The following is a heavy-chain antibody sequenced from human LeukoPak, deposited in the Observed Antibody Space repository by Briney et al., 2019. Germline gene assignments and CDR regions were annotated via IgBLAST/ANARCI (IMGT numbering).Heavy chain of an antibody. CDR1: GGPISSYY. Sequence: SETLSLTCTVSGGPISSYYWGWIRQPPGKGLEWIGSIYYSGSTYYNPSLKSRVTISVDTSKNQFSLKLSSVTAADTAVYYCARQQSAGAFDYWGQGTLVTVSS. CDR2: IYYSGST. D-gene: IGHD3-10*01. V-gene: IGHV4-39*01. J-gene: IGHJ4*02. CDR3: ARQQSAGAFDY.